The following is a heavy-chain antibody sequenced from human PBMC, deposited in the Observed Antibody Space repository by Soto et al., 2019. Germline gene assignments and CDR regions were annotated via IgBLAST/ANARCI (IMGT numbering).Heavy chain of an antibody. CDR3: ARTGPLFVVMDF. D-gene: IGHD3-16*02. J-gene: IGHJ4*01. V-gene: IGHV3-74*01. CDR1: GFTFSTSW. CDR2: INSAGSSV. Sequence: PGGSLRLSCEASGFTFSTSWMHWVRQTPGKGLGWVSRINSAGSSVSYPDSVKGRFTISRDNAKNPLYLEMNSLTAEDTAVYCWARTGPLFVVMDFWGHGTPVT.